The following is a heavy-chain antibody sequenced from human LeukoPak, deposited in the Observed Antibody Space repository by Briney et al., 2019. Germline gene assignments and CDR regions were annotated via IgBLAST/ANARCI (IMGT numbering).Heavy chain of an antibody. CDR2: ISYGVSHA. V-gene: IGHV3-30*04. J-gene: IGHJ6*03. D-gene: IGHD3-16*01. Sequence: GRPLRLSCAASGFSFSSYAFYWVRQAPGKGLEWVATISYGVSHAYYADSVKGRFTSSSDGSNITLYLQRNNLRAEDASVYYCAGDALWLIYYMDVWGKGTTVTVSS. CDR3: AGDALWLIYYMDV. CDR1: GFSFSSYA.